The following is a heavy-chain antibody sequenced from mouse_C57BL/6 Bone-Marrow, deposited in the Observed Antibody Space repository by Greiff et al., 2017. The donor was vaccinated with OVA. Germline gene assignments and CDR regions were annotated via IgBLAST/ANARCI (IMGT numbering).Heavy chain of an antibody. CDR2: LSAGGSYT. J-gene: IGHJ3*01. CDR1: GFTFSSYA. D-gene: IGHD2-5*01. Sequence: EVNVVESGGGLVKPGGSLKLSCAASGFTFSSYAMSWVRQTPEKRLEWVATLSAGGSYTYYPDNVKGRCTISRDNAKSNLYLQMSHLKSEDTAMYYCARRAYYSNWFAYWGQGTLVTVSA. V-gene: IGHV5-4*03. CDR3: ARRAYYSNWFAY.